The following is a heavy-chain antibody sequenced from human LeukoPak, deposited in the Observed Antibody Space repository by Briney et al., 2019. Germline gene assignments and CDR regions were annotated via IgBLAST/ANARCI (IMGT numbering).Heavy chain of an antibody. Sequence: SETLSLTCTVSGGSINSYYWSWIRQPPGKGLEWIGYIYYSGSTSYNPSLKSRVTISVDTSKNQFSLKLSSVTAADTAVYYCARVNYYDSSGYYYAFDYWGQGTLVTVSS. CDR2: IYYSGST. CDR3: ARVNYYDSSGYYYAFDY. CDR1: GGSINSYY. D-gene: IGHD3-22*01. V-gene: IGHV4-59*01. J-gene: IGHJ4*02.